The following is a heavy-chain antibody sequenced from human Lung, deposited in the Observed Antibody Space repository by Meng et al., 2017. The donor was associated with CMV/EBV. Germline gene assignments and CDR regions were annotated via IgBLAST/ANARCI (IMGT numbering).Heavy chain of an antibody. CDR1: GSSSSGGSS. CDR3: ARSYSSGWSRGGTFDY. Sequence: GSSSSGGSSWCWIRQHPGKGLEWIGYLYYSGSTYYTPSLKSRVTISVDTSKNQFSLKLSSVTAADTAVYYCARSYSSGWSRGGTFDYWGQGTLVTVSS. V-gene: IGHV4-31*02. CDR2: LYYSGST. D-gene: IGHD6-19*01. J-gene: IGHJ4*02.